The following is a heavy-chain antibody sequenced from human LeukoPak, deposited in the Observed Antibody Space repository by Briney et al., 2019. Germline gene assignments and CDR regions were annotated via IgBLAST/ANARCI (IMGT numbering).Heavy chain of an antibody. J-gene: IGHJ4*02. CDR2: ISGSGDST. D-gene: IGHD3-3*01. CDR3: ARYDFWSGYFRTLDS. CDR1: GFTFSSYA. V-gene: IGHV3-23*01. Sequence: GGSLRLSCVASGFTFSSYAVSWVRQAPGKGLEWVSVISGSGDSTYYADSVKGRFTISRDNSKNTLYLQVNSLRAEDTAVYYCARYDFWSGYFRTLDSWGQGTLVTVSS.